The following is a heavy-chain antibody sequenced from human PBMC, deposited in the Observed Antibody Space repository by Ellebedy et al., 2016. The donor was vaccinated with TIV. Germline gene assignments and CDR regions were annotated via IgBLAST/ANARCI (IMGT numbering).Heavy chain of an antibody. V-gene: IGHV1-3*04. CDR3: ATRQWQDPMDV. CDR2: INTGNGNT. D-gene: IGHD6-19*01. Sequence: ASVKVSXXASGHTFTSYGIHWVRQAPGQRPEWMGWINTGNGNTKYSQKLQGRVIITTDTITTDTSAATAYMELTSLVSEDTAVYYCATRQWQDPMDVWGQGTTVTVSS. J-gene: IGHJ6*02. CDR1: GHTFTSYG.